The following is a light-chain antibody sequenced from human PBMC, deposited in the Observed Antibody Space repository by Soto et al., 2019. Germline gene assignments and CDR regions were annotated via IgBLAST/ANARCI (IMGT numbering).Light chain of an antibody. CDR2: FAS. Sequence: DIRMTDSASAVSASVGDRVSLTCRASQGIGDRFAWYQLSPGKVPQLLIYFASTLGSGVPSRFSGSGSGTDFILTINTLQADDFATYYCLHSYSFPRTFGQGTKVDI. V-gene: IGKV1-12*01. J-gene: IGKJ1*01. CDR3: LHSYSFPRT. CDR1: QGIGDR.